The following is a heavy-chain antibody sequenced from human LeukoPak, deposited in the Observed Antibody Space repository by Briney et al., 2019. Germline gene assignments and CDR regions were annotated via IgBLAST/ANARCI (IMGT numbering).Heavy chain of an antibody. D-gene: IGHD6-13*01. Sequence: PSETLSLTCTASGGSISSYYWSWIRQPPGKELEWLGYIYYSGSTNYHPSLKSRVTISVDTSKNQSSLKLSSVTAADTAMYYCARGKSSSSWFFDYWGQGILVTVSS. CDR2: IYYSGST. CDR3: ARGKSSSSWFFDY. V-gene: IGHV4-59*01. CDR1: GGSISSYY. J-gene: IGHJ4*02.